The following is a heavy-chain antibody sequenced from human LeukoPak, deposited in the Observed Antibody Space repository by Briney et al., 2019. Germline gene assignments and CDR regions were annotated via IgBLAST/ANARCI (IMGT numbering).Heavy chain of an antibody. CDR3: ASQKEPATSFDY. D-gene: IGHD1-14*01. CDR1: GFTISNYG. CDR2: IRYDGSNI. V-gene: IGHV3-30*02. J-gene: IGHJ4*02. Sequence: GGSLRLSCAASGFTISNYGMHWVRQAPGKGVEGVAFIRYDGSNIHYAASVKGRFTISRDNSKNTLYLQMNSLRAEDTAVYYCASQKEPATSFDYWGQGTLVTVSS.